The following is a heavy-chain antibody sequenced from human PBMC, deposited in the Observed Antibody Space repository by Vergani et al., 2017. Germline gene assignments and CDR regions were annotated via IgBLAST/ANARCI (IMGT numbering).Heavy chain of an antibody. CDR1: GGSITSSSYY. D-gene: IGHD3-9*01. V-gene: IGHV4-39*01. CDR3: ARTESFILRYFHLAL. J-gene: IGHJ4*02. Sequence: QLHLQESGPGLVKTSETLSLTCTVSGGSITSSSYYWGWIRQPPGKGLEWIGNIYHSGGAYYNPSLKGRVTISVDTSKNQFSLEVTSVTAADTAIYFCARTESFILRYFHLALWGQGTLVTVSS. CDR2: IYHSGGA.